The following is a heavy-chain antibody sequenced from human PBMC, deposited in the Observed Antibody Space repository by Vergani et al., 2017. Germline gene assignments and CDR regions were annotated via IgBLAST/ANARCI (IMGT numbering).Heavy chain of an antibody. CDR1: GGSISSGDYY. D-gene: IGHD3-3*01. CDR2: IYYSGST. V-gene: IGHV4-30-4*01. J-gene: IGHJ4*02. CDR3: ARDLRYDFWSGYIDY. Sequence: QLQLQESGSGLVKPSQTLSLTCAVSGGSISSGDYYWSWIRQPPGKGLEWIGYIYYSGSTYYNPSLKSRVTISVDTSKNQFSLKLSSVTAADTAVYYCARDLRYDFWSGYIDYWGQGTLVTVSS.